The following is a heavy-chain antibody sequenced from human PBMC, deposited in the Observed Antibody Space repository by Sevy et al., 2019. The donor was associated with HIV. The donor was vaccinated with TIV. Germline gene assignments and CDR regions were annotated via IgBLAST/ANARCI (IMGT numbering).Heavy chain of an antibody. Sequence: GGSLRLSCAASGFTFSSYSMNWVRQAPGKGLEWVSSISSSSSYIYYAYSVKGRFTISRDNAKNSLYLQMNSLRAEDTAVYYCARDGYSYGYPDYYYGMDVWGQGTTVTVSS. CDR2: ISSSSSYI. V-gene: IGHV3-21*01. CDR3: ARDGYSYGYPDYYYGMDV. D-gene: IGHD5-18*01. J-gene: IGHJ6*02. CDR1: GFTFSSYS.